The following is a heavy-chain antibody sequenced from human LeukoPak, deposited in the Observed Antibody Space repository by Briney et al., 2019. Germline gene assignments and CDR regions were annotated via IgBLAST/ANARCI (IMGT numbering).Heavy chain of an antibody. V-gene: IGHV1-69*01. Sequence: GSSVKVSCKASGGTFSSYAISWVRQAPGQVLEWMGGIIPIFGTANYAQKFQGRVTITADESTSTAYMELSSLRSEDTAVYYCARGIVVVPAAKGPGGYYYYGMDVWGKGTTVTVSS. D-gene: IGHD2-2*01. CDR2: IIPIFGTA. CDR1: GGTFSSYA. CDR3: ARGIVVVPAAKGPGGYYYYGMDV. J-gene: IGHJ6*04.